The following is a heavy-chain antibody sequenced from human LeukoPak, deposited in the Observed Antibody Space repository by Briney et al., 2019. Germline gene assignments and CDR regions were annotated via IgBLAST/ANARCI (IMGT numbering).Heavy chain of an antibody. D-gene: IGHD2-15*01. CDR1: GFTFDDYA. CDR3: AKVVVAGLLHWYFDL. V-gene: IGHV3-9*01. CDR2: ISWNSGSI. Sequence: GGSLRLSCAASGFTFDDYAMHWVRQAPGKGLEWVSGISWNSGSIGYADSVKGRFTISRDNAKNSLYLQMNSLRAEDTALYYCAKVVVAGLLHWYFDLWGRGTLVTVSS. J-gene: IGHJ2*01.